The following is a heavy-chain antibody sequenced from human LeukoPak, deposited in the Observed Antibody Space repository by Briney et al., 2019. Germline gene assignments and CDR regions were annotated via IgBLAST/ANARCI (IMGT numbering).Heavy chain of an antibody. J-gene: IGHJ6*04. CDR3: ARDPYGMDV. CDR2: INHSGST. Sequence: SETLSLTCAVYGGSFSGYYWSWIRQPPGKGLEWIGEINHSGSTNYNPSLKSRVTISVDTSKNQFSLKLSSVTAADTAVYYCARDPYGMDVWGKGTTVTVSS. V-gene: IGHV4-34*01. CDR1: GGSFSGYY.